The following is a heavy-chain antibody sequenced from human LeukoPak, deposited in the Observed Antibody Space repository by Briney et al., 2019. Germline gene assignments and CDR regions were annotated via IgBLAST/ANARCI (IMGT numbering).Heavy chain of an antibody. J-gene: IGHJ4*02. V-gene: IGHV4-30-2*01. CDR3: ARDHGSGELYFDY. CDR1: GGSISSGGYS. CDR2: IYHSGST. D-gene: IGHD3-10*01. Sequence: PSETLSLTCAVSGGSISSGGYSWSWIRQPPGKGLEWIGYIYHSGSTYYNPSLKSRVTISVDRSKNQFSLKLSSVTAADTAVYYCARDHGSGELYFDYWGQGTLVTVSS.